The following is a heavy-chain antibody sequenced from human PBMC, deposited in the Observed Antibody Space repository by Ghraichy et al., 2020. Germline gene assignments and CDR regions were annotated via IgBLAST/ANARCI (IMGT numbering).Heavy chain of an antibody. Sequence: GGSLRLSCAASGFTFSSYSMNWVRQAPGKGLEWVSSISSSSYIYYADSAKGRFTISRDNAKNSLYLQMNSRGAGDTAVYYCARDPGREGYWGQGDLVTVSS. CDR3: ARDPGREGY. V-gene: IGHV3-21*01. CDR2: ISSSSYI. CDR1: GFTFSSYS. J-gene: IGHJ4*02. D-gene: IGHD1-26*01.